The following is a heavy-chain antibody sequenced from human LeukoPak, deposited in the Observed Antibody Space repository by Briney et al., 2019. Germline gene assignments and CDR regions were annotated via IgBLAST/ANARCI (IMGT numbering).Heavy chain of an antibody. Sequence: QPGGSLRLSCAASRFIFSNYAMHWVRQAPGKGPDWVAVISYHGRDQFYADSVKGRFTISRDSSKDTLYLQMNSLRTEDTAVYYCVRQDCSGGSCYLDYWGQGTLVTVSS. CDR3: VRQDCSGGSCYLDY. V-gene: IGHV3-30*04. CDR2: ISYHGRDQ. CDR1: RFIFSNYA. D-gene: IGHD2-15*01. J-gene: IGHJ4*02.